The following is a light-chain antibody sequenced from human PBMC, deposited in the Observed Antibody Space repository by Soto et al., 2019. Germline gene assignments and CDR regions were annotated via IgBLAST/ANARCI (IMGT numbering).Light chain of an antibody. Sequence: EIVMTQSPATLSVSPGERATLSCRASQSVSSNLAWYQQKPGQAPRLLIYGASTRATGIPARFSGSGSGTEFTLTISRLQYEDFAVYYCQQYNNWPPSITFGQGTRLAIK. CDR1: QSVSSN. CDR2: GAS. V-gene: IGKV3-15*01. CDR3: QQYNNWPPSIT. J-gene: IGKJ5*01.